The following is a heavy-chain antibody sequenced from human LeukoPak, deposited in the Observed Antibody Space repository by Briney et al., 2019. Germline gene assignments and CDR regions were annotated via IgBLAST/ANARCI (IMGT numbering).Heavy chain of an antibody. CDR3: ARRRHPGTLTNWFDP. CDR1: GGTFSSYA. J-gene: IGHJ5*02. Sequence: SVKVSCKASGGTFSSYAISWVRQAPGQGLEWMGGIIPIFGTANYAQKFQGRVTITADESTSTAYMELSSLRSEDTAVYYCARRRHPGTLTNWFDPWGQGTLVTVSS. D-gene: IGHD6-13*01. V-gene: IGHV1-69*13. CDR2: IIPIFGTA.